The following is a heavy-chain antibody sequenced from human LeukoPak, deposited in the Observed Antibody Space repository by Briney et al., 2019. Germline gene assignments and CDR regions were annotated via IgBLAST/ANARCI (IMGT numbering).Heavy chain of an antibody. CDR2: IKQDGSET. CDR1: GFTFSSYW. V-gene: IGHV3-7*01. Sequence: GGSLRLSCAASGFTFSSYWMTWVRQAPGKGLEWVANIKQDGSETYYVDSVKGRFTISRDNARNSLYPQMNSLRAEDTAVYYCARGKGVDYWGQGILVTVSS. J-gene: IGHJ4*02. CDR3: ARGKGVDY.